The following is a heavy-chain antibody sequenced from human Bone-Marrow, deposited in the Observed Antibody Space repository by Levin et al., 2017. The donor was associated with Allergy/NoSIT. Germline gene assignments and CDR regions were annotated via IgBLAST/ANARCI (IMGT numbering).Heavy chain of an antibody. D-gene: IGHD3-3*01. J-gene: IGHJ4*02. V-gene: IGHV3-48*01. CDR2: ISSGSSTI. CDR3: ARWRSQYYFDY. CDR1: GFTFNTYS. Sequence: GESLKISCVASGFTFNTYSMSWVRQAPGKGLEWVSYISSGSSTIYYADSVKGRFTISRDNAVNSLYLQMNSLRAEDTAVYYCARWRSQYYFDYWGQGTLLTVSS.